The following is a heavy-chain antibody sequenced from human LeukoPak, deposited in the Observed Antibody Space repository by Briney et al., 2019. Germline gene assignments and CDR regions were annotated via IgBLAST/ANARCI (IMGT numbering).Heavy chain of an antibody. V-gene: IGHV3-23*01. J-gene: IGHJ4*02. CDR1: GFTFSSYA. Sequence: PGGSLRLSCAASGFTFSSYAMSWARQAPGKGLEWVSAISGSGGSTYYADSVKGRFTISRDNSKNTLYLQMNSLRAEDTAVYYCAKGFGEYQLLYDYWGQGTLVTVSS. CDR2: ISGSGGST. D-gene: IGHD2-2*02. CDR3: AKGFGEYQLLYDY.